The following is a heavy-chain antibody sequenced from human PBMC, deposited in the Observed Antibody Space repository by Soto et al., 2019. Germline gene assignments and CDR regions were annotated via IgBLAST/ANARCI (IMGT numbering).Heavy chain of an antibody. Sequence: PGEALKISCKGSGYSFTSYWISWERQMPGKGLEWMGRIDPSDSYTNYSPSFQGHVTISADKSISTAYLQWSSLKASDTAMYYCARHPWDGYNPLDYYYGMDVWGQGTTVTVSS. D-gene: IGHD5-12*01. V-gene: IGHV5-10-1*01. CDR3: ARHPWDGYNPLDYYYGMDV. CDR1: GYSFTSYW. CDR2: IDPSDSYT. J-gene: IGHJ6*02.